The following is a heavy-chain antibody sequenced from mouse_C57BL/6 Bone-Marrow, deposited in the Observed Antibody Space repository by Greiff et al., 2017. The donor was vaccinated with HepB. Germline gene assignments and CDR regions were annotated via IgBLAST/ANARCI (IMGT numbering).Heavy chain of an antibody. J-gene: IGHJ2*01. CDR2: ISSGGSYT. Sequence: EVQGVESGGDLVKPGGSLKLSCAASGFTFSSYGMSWVRQTPDKRLEWVATISSGGSYTYYPDSVKGRFTISRDNAKNTLYLQMSSLKSEDTAMYYCARQLRPFDYWGQGTTLTVAS. V-gene: IGHV5-6*01. CDR1: GFTFSSYG. D-gene: IGHD3-2*02. CDR3: ARQLRPFDY.